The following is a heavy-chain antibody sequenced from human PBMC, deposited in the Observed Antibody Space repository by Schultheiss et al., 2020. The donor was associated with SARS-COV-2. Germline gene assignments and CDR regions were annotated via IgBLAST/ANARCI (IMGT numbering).Heavy chain of an antibody. CDR3: AKDRRGYSYGPTTPYFDY. CDR2: ISGSRSYI. J-gene: IGHJ4*02. V-gene: IGHV3-NL1*01. CDR1: GFTFSSYG. Sequence: GGSLRLSCAASGFTFSSYGMHWVRQAPGKGLEWVSSISGSRSYIYYADTVKGRFTISRDNSKNTLYLQMNSLRAEDTAVYYCAKDRRGYSYGPTTPYFDYWGQGTLVTVSS. D-gene: IGHD5-18*01.